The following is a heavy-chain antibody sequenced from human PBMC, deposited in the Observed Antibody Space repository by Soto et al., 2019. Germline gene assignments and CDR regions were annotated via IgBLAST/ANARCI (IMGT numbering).Heavy chain of an antibody. CDR3: ARDHLVLPAHDFFYGSDV. Sequence: DVKLVESGGGLVQPGDSLRLSCEVSGFTFSMYSMSWVRQSPGKGLEWVAKIPQDGVDGHYADSVKGRFTISRDNGKNSPYLQLNNLRAEDTAVYYCARDHLVLPAHDFFYGSDVWGRVATVTVSS. D-gene: IGHD6-13*01. CDR1: GFTFSMYS. J-gene: IGHJ6*02. CDR2: IPQDGVDG. V-gene: IGHV3-7*03.